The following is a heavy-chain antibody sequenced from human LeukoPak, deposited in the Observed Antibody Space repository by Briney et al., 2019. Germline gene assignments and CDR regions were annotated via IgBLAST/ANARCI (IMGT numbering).Heavy chain of an antibody. D-gene: IGHD2-2*02. J-gene: IGHJ5*02. CDR2: ISAYNGDT. Sequence: ASVKVSCKASGYPFTSYYINWVRQAPGQGLEGMGGISAYNGDTNYAQNLQGRVTMTTDTSTDTAYMELRSLRSDDTAVYYCARDGLSYTNPNNWFDPWGQGTLVTVSS. CDR3: ARDGLSYTNPNNWFDP. CDR1: GYPFTSYY. V-gene: IGHV1-18*01.